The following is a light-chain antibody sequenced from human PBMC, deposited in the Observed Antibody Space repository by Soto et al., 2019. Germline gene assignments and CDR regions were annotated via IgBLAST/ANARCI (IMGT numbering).Light chain of an antibody. CDR2: DVS. CDR1: SSDVGGYNY. CDR3: SSYTTSNTRQIV. Sequence: QSVLTQPASVSGSPGQSITISCTGTSSDVGGYNYVSWYQHHPGKAPKLMIFDVSNRPSGVSNRFSGSKSGNTASLTISGLQPEDEADYDCSSYTTSNTRQIVFGTGTKVTV. J-gene: IGLJ1*01. V-gene: IGLV2-14*03.